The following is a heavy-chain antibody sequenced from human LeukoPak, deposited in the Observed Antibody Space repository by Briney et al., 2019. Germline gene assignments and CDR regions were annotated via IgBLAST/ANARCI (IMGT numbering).Heavy chain of an antibody. CDR2: IYYTGSA. Sequence: PSETLSLTCTVSGGSISSSTYYWAWIRQPPGKGLEWIGNIYYTGSAYYNPSLKSRVTISINTSKNQFSLMLSSVTAADTAVYYCAREPVYSGYDYFDYWGQGTLVTVSS. CDR3: AREPVYSGYDYFDY. J-gene: IGHJ4*02. V-gene: IGHV4-39*07. CDR1: GGSISSSTYY. D-gene: IGHD5-12*01.